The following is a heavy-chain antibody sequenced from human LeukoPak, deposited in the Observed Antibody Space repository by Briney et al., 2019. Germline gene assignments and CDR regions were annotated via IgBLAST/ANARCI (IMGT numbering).Heavy chain of an antibody. V-gene: IGHV4-59*01. Sequence: PSETLSLTCTVSGSSISRYHWSWIRQPPGKGLEWIGYIYYSGSTNYNPSLKSRVTISVDTSKNQFSLKLTSVTAADTAVYYCARAHLYASGGYSDYWGQGTLVTVSS. D-gene: IGHD3-10*01. CDR1: GSSISRYH. J-gene: IGHJ4*02. CDR3: ARAHLYASGGYSDY. CDR2: IYYSGST.